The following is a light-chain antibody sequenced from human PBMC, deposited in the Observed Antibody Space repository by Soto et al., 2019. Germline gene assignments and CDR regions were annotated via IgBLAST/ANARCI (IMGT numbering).Light chain of an antibody. CDR1: TGAVTNYHY. V-gene: IGLV7-46*01. J-gene: IGLJ1*01. Sequence: QSVERHERSLSLSPGGAVALTCGSNTGAVTNYHYPHWFQQRPGQAPRTLIYDATDKPPWTPVRFSGSLLGDKAALTLSGAQPEDEAQYYCLLFFSGATVFGLGTKVTVL. CDR3: LLFFSGATV. CDR2: DAT.